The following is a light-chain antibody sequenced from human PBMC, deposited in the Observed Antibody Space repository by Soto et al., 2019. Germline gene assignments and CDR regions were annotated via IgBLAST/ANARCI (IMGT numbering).Light chain of an antibody. CDR2: AAS. Sequence: DIQMTQSPSSLSASVGDRVTITCRASQSISSNLNWYQQKPGKAPNLLIYAASSLQSGVPSRFSGSGSGTDFTLTISSLQPEDFATYYCQQSYSTLTFGPGTKVDIK. J-gene: IGKJ3*01. V-gene: IGKV1-39*01. CDR1: QSISSN. CDR3: QQSYSTLT.